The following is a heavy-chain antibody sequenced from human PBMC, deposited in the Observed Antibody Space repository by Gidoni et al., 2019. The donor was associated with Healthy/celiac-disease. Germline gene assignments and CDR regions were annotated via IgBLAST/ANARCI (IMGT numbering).Heavy chain of an antibody. D-gene: IGHD6-13*01. CDR2: IWYDGSNK. CDR1: GFTLRSYG. Sequence: QVQLVESGGGVVQPGRSLRLSCAASGFTLRSYGMHWVRQAPGKGLEWVAVIWYDGSNKYYADSVKGRFTISRDNSKNTLYLQMNSLRAEDTAVYYCARGGRIAAAGGDYYYYGMDVWGQGTTVTVSS. J-gene: IGHJ6*02. CDR3: ARGGRIAAAGGDYYYYGMDV. V-gene: IGHV3-33*01.